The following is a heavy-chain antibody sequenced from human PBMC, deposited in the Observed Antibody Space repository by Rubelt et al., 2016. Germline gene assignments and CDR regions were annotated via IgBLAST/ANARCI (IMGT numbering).Heavy chain of an antibody. V-gene: IGHV3-33*08. CDR1: GFSFSNHA. CDR2: IWYDGTNE. Sequence: QEQVVESGGGVVQPGGSLRLSCAVSGFSFSNHAMHWVRQAPGKGLEWVALIWYDGTNENYADSVKGRFTISKDNSKNTLYLQMKSLRAEDTAVDYCARISRINNYYGMDVWGHGTTVTVPS. CDR3: ARISRINNYYGMDV. J-gene: IGHJ6*02.